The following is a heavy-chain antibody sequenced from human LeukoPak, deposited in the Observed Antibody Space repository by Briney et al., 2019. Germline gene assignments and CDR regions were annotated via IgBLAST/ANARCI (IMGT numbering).Heavy chain of an antibody. D-gene: IGHD6-13*01. CDR1: GYTFTSYY. CDR2: INPSGGST. CDR3: ARFSSSWYCIDY. J-gene: IGHJ4*02. V-gene: IGHV1-46*01. Sequence: GASVKVSCKASGYTFTSYYMHWVRQAPGQGLEWMGIINPSGGSTTYAQKFQGRVTMTRDTSTSTVYMELSSLRSEDTAVYYCARFSSSWYCIDYWGQGTLVTVSS.